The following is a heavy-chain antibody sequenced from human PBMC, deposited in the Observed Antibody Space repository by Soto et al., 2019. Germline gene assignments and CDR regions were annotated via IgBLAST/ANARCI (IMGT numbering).Heavy chain of an antibody. CDR3: ATNRGWYSSSWYTQLLSGLGAFDL. Sequence: GESLKISCKGSGYSFTNYWITWVRQMPGKGLEWMGRIDPSDSYTNYSPSFQGHVTISADKSISTAYLQWSSLKASDTAMYYCATNRGWYSSSWYTQLLSGLGAFDLWGQGTMVTVSS. D-gene: IGHD6-13*01. CDR1: GYSFTNYW. V-gene: IGHV5-10-1*01. CDR2: IDPSDSYT. J-gene: IGHJ3*01.